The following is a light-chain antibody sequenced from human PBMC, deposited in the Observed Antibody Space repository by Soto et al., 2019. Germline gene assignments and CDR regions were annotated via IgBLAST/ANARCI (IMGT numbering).Light chain of an antibody. V-gene: IGKV1-5*03. CDR1: QSISSW. CDR3: QQYSSDSRT. CDR2: KAS. J-gene: IGKJ2*01. Sequence: DIPMTQSPSTLSASVGDRVTITCRASQSISSWLAWYQQKPGKAPKLMIYKASNLESGVPSRFSGSGSGTEFTLTISSLQPDDIATYYCQQYSSDSRTFGQGTNLEIK.